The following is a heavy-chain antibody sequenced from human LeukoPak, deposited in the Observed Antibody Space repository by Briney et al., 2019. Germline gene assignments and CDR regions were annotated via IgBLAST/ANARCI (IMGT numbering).Heavy chain of an antibody. V-gene: IGHV4-39*07. CDR2: IYYSGST. J-gene: IGHJ4*02. Sequence: PSETLSLTCNVSGDSISSSNHYWGWIRQPPGKGLEWIGSIYYSGSTYYNPSLKSRVTISVDTSKNQFSLKVTSVTAADTAVYFCARGGTAAATGYWGQGTLVTVSS. CDR1: GDSISSSNHY. CDR3: ARGGTAAATGY. D-gene: IGHD6-13*01.